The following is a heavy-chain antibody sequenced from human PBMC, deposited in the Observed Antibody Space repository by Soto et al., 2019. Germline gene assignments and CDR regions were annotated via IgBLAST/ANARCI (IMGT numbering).Heavy chain of an antibody. CDR1: GYTFTSYG. D-gene: IGHD4-17*01. CDR3: ARDDSLSTVAVY. V-gene: IGHV1-18*01. CDR2: VSTNSGKT. Sequence: QVQLVQSGPEVKKPGASVKVSCKASGYTFTSYGITWVRQAPGQGLEWMGWVSTNSGKTKYTEKLQGRVTMTTDTATTTAYMELRSLRSDDTAVYYCARDDSLSTVAVYWGQGTPVTVSS. J-gene: IGHJ4*02.